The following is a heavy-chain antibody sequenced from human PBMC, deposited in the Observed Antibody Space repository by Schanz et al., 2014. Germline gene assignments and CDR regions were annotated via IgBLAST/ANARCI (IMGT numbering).Heavy chain of an antibody. CDR2: FHHEDGDT. J-gene: IGHJ6*02. CDR1: GYSLNELS. CDR3: ATEASRNWFYNGVHA. Sequence: QVQLVQSGAEVMKPGASVKVSCKVSGYSLNELSMHWVRQAPGRGLEWMGGFHHEDGDTVYAQKFQGRVIMTEDTSTVTAYVELIRLTSEDTGVYYCATEASRNWFYNGVHAWGQGTTXIVSS. D-gene: IGHD3-9*01. V-gene: IGHV1-24*01.